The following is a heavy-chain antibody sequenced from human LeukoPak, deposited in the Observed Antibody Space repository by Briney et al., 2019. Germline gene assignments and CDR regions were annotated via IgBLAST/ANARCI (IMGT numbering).Heavy chain of an antibody. CDR2: IYYSGST. D-gene: IGHD3-22*01. Sequence: SETLSLICPLSGGSVSSLKWLSWVRQPPGKGLEWIGYIYYSGSTNYNPSLKSRVTMSLDTSKNQFSLKLNSLSAADTALYFCAGTYYYATSGRYASTVWRQGRMVTVSS. V-gene: IGHV4-4*02. CDR1: GGSVSSLKW. J-gene: IGHJ3*01. CDR3: AGTYYYATSGRYASTV.